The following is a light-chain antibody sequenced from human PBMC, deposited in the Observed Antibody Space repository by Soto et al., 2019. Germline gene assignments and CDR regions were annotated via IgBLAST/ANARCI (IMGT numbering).Light chain of an antibody. V-gene: IGLV3-21*02. CDR2: DDN. Sequence: SYELTRPPSVSVAPGQTARISCGGNDIASKSVHWSQQKPGQAPVLVVYDDNDRPSGIPERFSGSNSGDTATLTISRVEAGDEADYYCQVWDSSSDHYVFGSGTKVTVL. J-gene: IGLJ1*01. CDR1: DIASKS. CDR3: QVWDSSSDHYV.